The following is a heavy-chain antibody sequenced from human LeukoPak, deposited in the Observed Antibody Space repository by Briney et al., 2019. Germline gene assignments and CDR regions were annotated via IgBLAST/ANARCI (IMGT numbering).Heavy chain of an antibody. CDR2: IKQDGSEK. Sequence: PGGSLRLSCAASGFTFSSYWMSWVRQAPGKGLEWVANIKQDGSEKYYVDSVKGRFTISRDNAKNSLYLQMNSLRAEDTAVYYCAMTGSRGYDRRDAFDIWGQGTMVTVSS. CDR1: GFTFSSYW. V-gene: IGHV3-7*01. D-gene: IGHD3-22*01. J-gene: IGHJ3*02. CDR3: AMTGSRGYDRRDAFDI.